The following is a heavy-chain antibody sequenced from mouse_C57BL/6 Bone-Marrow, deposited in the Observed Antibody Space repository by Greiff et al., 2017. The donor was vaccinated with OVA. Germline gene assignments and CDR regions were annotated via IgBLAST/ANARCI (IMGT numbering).Heavy chain of an antibody. D-gene: IGHD4-1*01. CDR1: GFTFSDFY. CDR3: ARDNWDWYFDV. V-gene: IGHV7-1*01. J-gene: IGHJ1*03. Sequence: EVNLVESGGGLVQSGRSLRLSCATSGFTFSDFYMEWVRQVPGKGLEWIAASRNKANDYTTEYSASVKGRFIVSRDTSQSILYLQMNALRAEDTAIYYCARDNWDWYFDVWGTGTTVTVSS. CDR2: SRNKANDYTT.